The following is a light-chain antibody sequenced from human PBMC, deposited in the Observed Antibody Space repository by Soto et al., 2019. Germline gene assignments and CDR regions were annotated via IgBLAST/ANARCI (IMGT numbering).Light chain of an antibody. CDR2: EVS. CDR1: SSDVGGYNY. Sequence: QSVLTQPPSASGSPGQSVTITYTGTSSDVGGYNYVSWYQQHPGKAPKLMIYEVSKRPSGVPDRFSGSKSGTTASLSGSGLQAEDDDDYYCSSYAGITNLVFGGGTKLTVL. CDR3: SSYAGITNLV. V-gene: IGLV2-8*01. J-gene: IGLJ2*01.